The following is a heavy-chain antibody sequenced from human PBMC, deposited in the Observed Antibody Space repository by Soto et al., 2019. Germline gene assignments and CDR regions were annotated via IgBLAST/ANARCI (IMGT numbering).Heavy chain of an antibody. Sequence: ASVKVSCKASGYTFTSYGISWVRQAPGQGLEWMGWISAYNGNTNYAQKLQGRVTMTTDTSTSTAYMELRSLRSDDTAVYYCARDGLRFLEWPNNLFDPWGQGTLVTVSS. CDR3: ARDGLRFLEWPNNLFDP. V-gene: IGHV1-18*01. J-gene: IGHJ5*02. CDR1: GYTFTSYG. D-gene: IGHD3-3*01. CDR2: ISAYNGNT.